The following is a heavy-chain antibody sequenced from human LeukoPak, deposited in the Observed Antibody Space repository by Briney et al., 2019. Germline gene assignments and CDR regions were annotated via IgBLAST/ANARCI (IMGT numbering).Heavy chain of an antibody. CDR3: ARDSHDSSGYYYYFDY. CDR2: ISNDGSRK. CDR1: GFAFSRHG. D-gene: IGHD3-22*01. V-gene: IGHV3-30*03. Sequence: PGGSLRLSCAPSGFAFSRHGMHWVRQAPGKGLEWVAIISNDGSRKYYAHSVEGRFTISRDNSKNTLYLQMDSLRAEDTAVYYCARDSHDSSGYYYYFDYWGQGTLVTVSS. J-gene: IGHJ4*02.